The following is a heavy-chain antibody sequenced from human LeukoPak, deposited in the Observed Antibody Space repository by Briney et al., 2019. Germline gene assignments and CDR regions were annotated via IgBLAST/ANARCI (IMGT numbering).Heavy chain of an antibody. D-gene: IGHD6-19*01. J-gene: IGHJ4*02. CDR2: ISYDGSNK. Sequence: GGSLRLSCAASGFTFSSYAMPWVRQAPGKGLEWVAVISYDGSNKYYADSVKGRFTISRDNSKNTLYLQMNSQRAEDTAVYYCATSGYSSGWLSTDYWGQGTLVTVSS. CDR3: ATSGYSSGWLSTDY. V-gene: IGHV3-30-3*01. CDR1: GFTFSSYA.